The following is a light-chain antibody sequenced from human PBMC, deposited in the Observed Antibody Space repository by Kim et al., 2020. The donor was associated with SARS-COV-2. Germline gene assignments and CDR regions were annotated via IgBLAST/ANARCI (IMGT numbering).Light chain of an antibody. CDR3: QQYYSTPQT. CDR1: QSVLYSSNNKNY. CDR2: WAS. Sequence: DIVMTQSPDSLAVSLGERATINCKSSQSVLYSSNNKNYLAWYQQKPGQPPKLLIYWASTRESGVPDRFSGSGSGTDFTLTISSLQAEDVAVYDRQQYYSTPQTFGQGTKVDIK. V-gene: IGKV4-1*01. J-gene: IGKJ1*01.